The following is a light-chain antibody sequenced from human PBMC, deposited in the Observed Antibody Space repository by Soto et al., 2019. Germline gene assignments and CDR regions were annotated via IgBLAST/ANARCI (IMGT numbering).Light chain of an antibody. Sequence: QSVLTQPPSVSDAPGQRVTIYCTGSSSNIGAGYEAHWYQQVPGTAPKLLIYENNNRPSGVPDRFSGSKSGTSASLAITGLQAEDEAEYYCQSYDSSLSGYVFGTGTKLTVL. CDR2: ENN. V-gene: IGLV1-40*01. CDR3: QSYDSSLSGYV. J-gene: IGLJ1*01. CDR1: SSNIGAGYE.